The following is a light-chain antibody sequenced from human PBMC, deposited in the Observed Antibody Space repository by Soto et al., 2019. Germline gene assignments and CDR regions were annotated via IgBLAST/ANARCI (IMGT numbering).Light chain of an antibody. CDR2: DVT. J-gene: IGLJ1*01. CDR3: VSFTSSTTYV. V-gene: IGLV2-14*01. CDR1: SSDVGGSNH. Sequence: QSPLTQPASVSYSPGQPITIPRTGTSSDVGGSNHVSWYQQHPGKAPKLMIYDVTNRPSGVSHRFSGSKSGSTASLIISGLQAEDEADYYCVSFTSSTTYVFGTGTKVTVL.